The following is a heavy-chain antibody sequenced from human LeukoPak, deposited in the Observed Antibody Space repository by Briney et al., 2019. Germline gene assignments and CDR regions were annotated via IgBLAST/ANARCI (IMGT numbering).Heavy chain of an antibody. Sequence: GESLKISCKGSGYSFTSYWVGWVGQMPGKGLEWIGIIYPGDSDTRYSPSFQGQVTISADKSISTAYLQWSSLKASDTATYYCALPAELPHAFDIWGQGTMVTVSS. D-gene: IGHD1-26*01. CDR3: ALPAELPHAFDI. CDR2: IYPGDSDT. V-gene: IGHV5-51*01. CDR1: GYSFTSYW. J-gene: IGHJ3*02.